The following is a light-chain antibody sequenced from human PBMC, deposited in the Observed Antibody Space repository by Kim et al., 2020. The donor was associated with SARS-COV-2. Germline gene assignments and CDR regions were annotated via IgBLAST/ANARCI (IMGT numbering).Light chain of an antibody. J-gene: IGKJ4*01. CDR1: QDIRNN. Sequence: AIQVTQSPSSLSASVGDRVTITCRASQDIRNNFGWYQQQPGKAPKLLIYAASSLQSGVPTRFSGSGSGTDFTLHINSPQPEDFATYYCLQDYYYTRTFGGGTTVYIK. CDR2: AAS. CDR3: LQDYYYTRT. V-gene: IGKV1-6*01.